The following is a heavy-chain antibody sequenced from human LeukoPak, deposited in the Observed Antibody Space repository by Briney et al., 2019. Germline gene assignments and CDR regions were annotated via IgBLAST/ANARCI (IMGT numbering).Heavy chain of an antibody. J-gene: IGHJ3*02. CDR3: ARDPDFWSGYSIGRAFDI. V-gene: IGHV4-59*01. CDR2: IYYSGST. D-gene: IGHD3-3*01. Sequence: SETLSLTCTVSGGSISSYYWSWIRQPPGKGLEWIGYIYYSGSTNYNPSLKSRVTISVDTSKNQFSLELSSVTAADTAVYYCARDPDFWSGYSIGRAFDIWGQGTMVTVSS. CDR1: GGSISSYY.